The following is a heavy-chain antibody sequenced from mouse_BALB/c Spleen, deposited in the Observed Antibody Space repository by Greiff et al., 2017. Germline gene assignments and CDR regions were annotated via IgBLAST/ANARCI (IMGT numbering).Heavy chain of an antibody. CDR2: ISDGGSCT. D-gene: IGHD1-1*01. V-gene: IGHV5-4*02. Sequence: EVQRVESGGGLVKPGGSLKLSCAASGFTFSDYYMYWVRQTPEKRLEWVATISDGGSCTYYPDSVKGRFTISRDNAKNNLYLQMSSLKSEDTAMYYCARDLYYGSSPAWFAYWGQGTLVTVSA. CDR3: ARDLYYGSSPAWFAY. J-gene: IGHJ3*01. CDR1: GFTFSDYY.